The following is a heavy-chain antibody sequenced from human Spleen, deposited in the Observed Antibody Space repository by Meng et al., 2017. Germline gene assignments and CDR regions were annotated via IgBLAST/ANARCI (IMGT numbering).Heavy chain of an antibody. J-gene: IGHJ4*02. V-gene: IGHV3-30*01. CDR3: ARGRGDFDF. Sequence: QVRLGESGVSVVQPGTSLRLSCAASGFTFSTFAMHWVRQAPGKGLEWVATVSYDGNNNKYYGDSVKGRFTVSRDNSKKTLYMQMNSLRPEDTAVYYCARGRGDFDFWGQGTLVTVSS. D-gene: IGHD4-17*01. CDR1: GFTFSTFA. CDR2: VSYDGNNNK.